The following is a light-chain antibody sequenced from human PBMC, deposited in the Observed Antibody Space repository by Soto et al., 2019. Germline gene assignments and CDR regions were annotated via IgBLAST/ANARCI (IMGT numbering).Light chain of an antibody. J-gene: IGLJ2*01. V-gene: IGLV2-14*03. CDR3: SSFTSILGL. CDR2: DVS. Sequence: QSALTQPASVSGSPGQSITISCTGAVSEVAGYTYVSWYQQHPGKGPKVIFYDVSNRPSGVSNRFSGSKSGTTASLTISGLQAEDEADYYCSSFTSILGLFGGGTKLTVL. CDR1: VSEVAGYTY.